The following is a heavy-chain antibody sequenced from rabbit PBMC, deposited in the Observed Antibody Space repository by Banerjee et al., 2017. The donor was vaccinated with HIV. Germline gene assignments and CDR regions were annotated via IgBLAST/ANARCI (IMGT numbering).Heavy chain of an antibody. CDR2: IYSSNGDK. CDR1: GFSFSNGYV. D-gene: IGHD2-1*01. CDR3: AREESDGGGHLKL. Sequence: QEQLEESGGDLVKPEGSLTLTCTASGFSFSNGYVMCWVRQAPGKGLELIACIYSSNGDKWYASWVNGRFTISRSTSLNTVDLKMTSLTAADTATYFCAREESDGGGHLKLWGQGTLVTVS. V-gene: IGHV1S43*01. J-gene: IGHJ4*01.